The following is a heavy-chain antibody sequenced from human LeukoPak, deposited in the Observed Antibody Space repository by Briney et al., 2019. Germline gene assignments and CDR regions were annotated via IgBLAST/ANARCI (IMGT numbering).Heavy chain of an antibody. V-gene: IGHV4-4*02. J-gene: IGHJ4*02. D-gene: IGHD5-12*01. CDR1: GGSISSSNW. CDR2: IYHSGST. Sequence: SETLSLTCAVSGGSISSSNWWSWVRPPPGKGLEWIGEIYHSGSTNYNPSLKSRVTISVDKSKNQFSLKLSSVTAADTAIYYCARGYGGYDWVFESWGQGTLVTVSS. CDR3: ARGYGGYDWVFES.